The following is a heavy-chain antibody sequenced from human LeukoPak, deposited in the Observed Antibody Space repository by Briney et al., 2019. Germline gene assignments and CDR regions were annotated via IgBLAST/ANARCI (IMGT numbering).Heavy chain of an antibody. CDR1: GFTFSSYA. Sequence: GGSLRLSCAASGFTFSSYAMHLVRQAPGKGLEWVAVISYDGSNKYYADSVKGRFTISRDNSKNTLYLQMNSLRAEDTAVYYCAREPSYDFWSGYQYYYYYGMDVWGQGTTVTVSS. D-gene: IGHD3-3*01. CDR3: AREPSYDFWSGYQYYYYYGMDV. J-gene: IGHJ6*02. CDR2: ISYDGSNK. V-gene: IGHV3-30-3*01.